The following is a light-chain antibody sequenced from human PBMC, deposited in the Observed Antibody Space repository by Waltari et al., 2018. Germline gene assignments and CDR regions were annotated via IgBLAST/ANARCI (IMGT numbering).Light chain of an antibody. CDR2: SAS. J-gene: IGKJ5*01. CDR3: QQSYSAPPT. Sequence: DIQMTQSPSSLSASVGDRVTITCRPSQSIRTYLNWYQQKPGKAPKLLIYSASTLQSGFPSRFSGSGSGTDFTLTISSLQPEDFATYFCQQSYSAPPTFGQGTRLDIK. V-gene: IGKV1-39*01. CDR1: QSIRTY.